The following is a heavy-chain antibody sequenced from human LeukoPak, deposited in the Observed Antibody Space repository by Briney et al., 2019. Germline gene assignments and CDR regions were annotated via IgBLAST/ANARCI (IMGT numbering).Heavy chain of an antibody. Sequence: PGGSLRLSCAASGFSFSTYWMSWVRQAPGKGLEWVSAISGSGGSTYYADSVKGRFTISRDNSKNTLYLQMNGLRAEDTAVYYCAKEDLRTINCGGDCFDWGQGTLVTVSS. CDR1: GFSFSTYW. CDR2: ISGSGGST. V-gene: IGHV3-23*01. CDR3: AKEDLRTINCGGDCFD. D-gene: IGHD2-21*01. J-gene: IGHJ4*02.